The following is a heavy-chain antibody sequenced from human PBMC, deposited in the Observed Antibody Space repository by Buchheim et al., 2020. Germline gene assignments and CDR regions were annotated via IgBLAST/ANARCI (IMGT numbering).Heavy chain of an antibody. CDR1: GASITSRH. CDR3: ARDSRWVTTTGDVGWHFDL. D-gene: IGHD4-17*01. CDR2: ISHTGST. J-gene: IGHJ2*01. V-gene: IGHV4-59*11. Sequence: QVQLQESGPGLVKPSETLSLTCTVSGASITSRHWSWIRQPPGKGLEWIRHISHTGSTNYDPSLTNRVSISLDTSNNNFSLRLTSVTAADAAVYYCARDSRWVTTTGDVGWHFDLWGRGTL.